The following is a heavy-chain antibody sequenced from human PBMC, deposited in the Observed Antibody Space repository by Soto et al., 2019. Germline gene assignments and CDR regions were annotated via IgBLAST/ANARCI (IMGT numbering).Heavy chain of an antibody. D-gene: IGHD5-12*01. J-gene: IGHJ4*02. CDR3: AREGDGYNYVFDY. CDR2: ISSSGTT. V-gene: IGHV4-61*08. CDR1: GDSVNSGAHY. Sequence: SETLSLTCIVSGDSVNSGAHYWSWIRQSPGTGLEWIGYISSSGTTTYSPSLRSRIIISSDTSRNLFSLRLTSVTAADTAIYYCAREGDGYNYVFDYWGQGTLVTVSS.